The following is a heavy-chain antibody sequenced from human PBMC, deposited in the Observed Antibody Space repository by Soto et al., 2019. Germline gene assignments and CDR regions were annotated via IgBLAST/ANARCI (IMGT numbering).Heavy chain of an antibody. CDR3: ARDEYYDFWSGYPSPNYFDY. V-gene: IGHV3-48*02. CDR2: ISSSSSTI. D-gene: IGHD3-3*01. CDR1: GFTFSSYS. J-gene: IGHJ4*02. Sequence: PEGSLRLSCAASGFTFSSYSMNWVRQAPGKGLEWVSYISSSSSTIYYADSVKGRFTISRDNAKNSLYLQMNSLRDEDTAVYYCARDEYYDFWSGYPSPNYFDYWGQGTLVTVSS.